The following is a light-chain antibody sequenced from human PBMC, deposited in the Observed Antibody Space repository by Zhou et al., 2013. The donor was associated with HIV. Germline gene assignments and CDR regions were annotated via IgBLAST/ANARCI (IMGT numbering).Light chain of an antibody. CDR2: GAS. CDR1: QGIGSW. CDR3: QQANRFPQT. V-gene: IGKV1-12*01. Sequence: DIQMTQSPSSVSASVGDRVTITCRASQGIGSWLAWYQQKPGKAPKLLIYGASSLQSGVPSRFSGSGFGTDFTLTINRLHPEDFATYYCQQANRFPQTFGQGTKVEIK. J-gene: IGKJ2*01.